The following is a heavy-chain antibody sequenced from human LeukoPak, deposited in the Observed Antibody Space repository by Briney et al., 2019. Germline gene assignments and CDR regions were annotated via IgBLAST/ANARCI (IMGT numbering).Heavy chain of an antibody. CDR2: IQQDGSEK. Sequence: GGSLRLSCAASGFTFSSYRMIWVRQAPGKGLEWVANIQQDGSEKYYVDSVKSRFTISRDNAKNSLYLQMNSLRAEDTAVYYCARNPPRYFNWGQGTLVTVSS. CDR3: ARNPPRYFN. J-gene: IGHJ4*02. CDR1: GFTFSSYR. D-gene: IGHD1-26*01. V-gene: IGHV3-7*05.